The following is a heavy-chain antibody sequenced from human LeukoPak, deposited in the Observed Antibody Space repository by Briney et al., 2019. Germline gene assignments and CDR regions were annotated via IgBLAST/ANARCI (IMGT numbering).Heavy chain of an antibody. CDR2: IDSEGSST. CDR3: ARVNPTSSGFYAY. V-gene: IGHV3-74*01. Sequence: GGSLRLSCAASGFRFSGYWMHWVRQAPGKGLVWVSHIDSEGSSTNYADSVKGRFTISRDNAKNSLYLQMNSLRAEDTAVYYCARVNPTSSGFYAYWGQGTLVTVSS. J-gene: IGHJ4*02. CDR1: GFRFSGYW. D-gene: IGHD3-22*01.